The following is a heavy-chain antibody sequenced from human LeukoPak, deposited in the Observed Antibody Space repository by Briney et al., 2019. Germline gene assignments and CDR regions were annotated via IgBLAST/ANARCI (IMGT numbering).Heavy chain of an antibody. V-gene: IGHV1-69*13. Sequence: GASVKVSCKASGGIFSSYAISWVRQAPGQGLEWMEGIIPIFGTANYAQKFQGRVKITADESTSTAYMELSSLRSEDTAVYYCAREAYGDYETFDYWGQGTLVTVSS. CDR3: AREAYGDYETFDY. D-gene: IGHD4-17*01. CDR1: GGIFSSYA. J-gene: IGHJ4*02. CDR2: IIPIFGTA.